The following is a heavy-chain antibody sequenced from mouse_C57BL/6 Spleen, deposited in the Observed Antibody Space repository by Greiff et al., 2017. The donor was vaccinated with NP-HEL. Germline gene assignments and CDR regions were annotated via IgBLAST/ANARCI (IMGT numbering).Heavy chain of an antibody. D-gene: IGHD2-12*01. CDR2: INPSNGGT. Sequence: QVQLQQPGTELVKPGASVKLSCKASGYTFTSYWMHWVKQRPGQGLEWIGNINPSNGGTNYNEKFKSKATLTVDKSSSTAYMQLISLTSEDSAFYSCASSFYDEGYFDVWGTGTTLTFSS. CDR1: GYTFTSYW. CDR3: ASSFYDEGYFDV. J-gene: IGHJ1*03. V-gene: IGHV1-53*01.